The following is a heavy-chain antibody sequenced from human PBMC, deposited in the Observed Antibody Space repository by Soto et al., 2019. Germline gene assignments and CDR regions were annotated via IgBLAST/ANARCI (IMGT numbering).Heavy chain of an antibody. CDR2: ISAYNGNT. CDR3: ARGGDEGSGWFYYYYYYGMDV. Sequence: QVQLVQSGAEVKKSGASVKVSCKASGYTFTSYGISWVRQAPGQGLEWMGWISAYNGNTNYAQKLQGRVTMTTDTSTSTAYMELRSLRSDDTAVYYCARGGDEGSGWFYYYYYYGMDVWGQGTTVTVSS. CDR1: GYTFTSYG. J-gene: IGHJ6*02. D-gene: IGHD6-19*01. V-gene: IGHV1-18*04.